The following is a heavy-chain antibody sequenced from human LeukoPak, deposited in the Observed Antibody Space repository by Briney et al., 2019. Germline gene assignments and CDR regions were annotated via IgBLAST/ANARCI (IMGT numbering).Heavy chain of an antibody. CDR1: GFTFTSYT. J-gene: IGHJ4*02. V-gene: IGHV3-64*02. CDR3: GKERAFYSFHY. Sequence: GGSLRLSCAASGFTFTSYTIHWVRQAPGQGLEYVSAVFCNGGTTYYADSVKGRFTISRDNSKNTVYLQMGSLRAEDTAVYYCGKERAFYSFHYWGQGPLVTVST. CDR2: VFCNGGTT.